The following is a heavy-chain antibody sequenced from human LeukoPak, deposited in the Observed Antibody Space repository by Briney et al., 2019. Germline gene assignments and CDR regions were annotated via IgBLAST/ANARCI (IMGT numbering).Heavy chain of an antibody. J-gene: IGHJ3*02. CDR2: INTNTGNP. D-gene: IGHD5-18*01. V-gene: IGHV7-4-1*02. CDR3: ARVGAMVTFVSPNDAFDI. CDR1: GYTFTSYA. Sequence: ASVKVSCKASGYTFTSYAMNWVRQAPGQGLEWMGWINTNTGNPTYAQGFTGRFVFSLDTSVSTAYLQISSLKAEDTAVYYCARVGAMVTFVSPNDAFDIWGQGTMVTVSS.